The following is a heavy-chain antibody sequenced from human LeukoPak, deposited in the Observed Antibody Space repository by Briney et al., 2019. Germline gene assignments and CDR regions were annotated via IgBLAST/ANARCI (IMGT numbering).Heavy chain of an antibody. CDR1: GFTFSSYA. CDR2: ISGSGGST. J-gene: IGHJ4*02. Sequence: GGSLRLSCAASGFTFSSYAMGWVRQAPGKGLEWVSAISGSGGSTYYADSVKGRFTISRDNSKNTLYLQMNSLRAEDTAVYYCAKAIWGEYGVTDYWGQGTLVTVSS. D-gene: IGHD4-17*01. CDR3: AKAIWGEYGVTDY. V-gene: IGHV3-23*01.